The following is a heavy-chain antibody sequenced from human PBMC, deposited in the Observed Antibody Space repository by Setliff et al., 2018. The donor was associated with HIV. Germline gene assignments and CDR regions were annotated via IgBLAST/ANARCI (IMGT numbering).Heavy chain of an antibody. J-gene: IGHJ3*02. CDR3: ARGQGCGGGCHYAFEM. CDR1: GDSISSDFY. V-gene: IGHV4-38-2*02. Sequence: ETLSLTCTVSGDSISSDFYWGWIRQPPGKGLEWIGSIYHSGNTYYIPPLQSRVTISVDMSKNQFSLNLNSVTAADTAVYYCARGQGCGGGCHYAFEMWGQGTMVTVSS. D-gene: IGHD2-21*02. CDR2: IYHSGNT.